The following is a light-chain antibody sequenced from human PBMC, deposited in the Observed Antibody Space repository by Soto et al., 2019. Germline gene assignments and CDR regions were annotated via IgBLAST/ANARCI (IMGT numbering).Light chain of an antibody. J-gene: IGKJ1*01. CDR1: QNINNW. V-gene: IGKV1-5*01. CDR2: DAP. CDR3: QHMRT. Sequence: DIHMTQSPSTLPASVGDRVTITCRASQNINNWIAWYQQKPGKAPKFLIYDAPTLESGVPPRFSGSGFGTEFSLTISSLQTDDFGSYYCQHMRTFGQGTKVDIK.